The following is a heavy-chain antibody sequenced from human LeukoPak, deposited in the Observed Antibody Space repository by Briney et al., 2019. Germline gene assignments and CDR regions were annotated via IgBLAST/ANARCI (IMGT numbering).Heavy chain of an antibody. CDR3: ARGPIYYDILTNFDS. Sequence: PGGSLRLSCAASGVTFNNDSMNWGRHAPGQGLDRVSSISITSTYIYYADSVKGRFTISRDNAKSPMYLQMNSLRAGDTAVYYCARGPIYYDILTNFDSWGQGTLVTVSS. CDR2: ISITSTYI. V-gene: IGHV3-21*01. J-gene: IGHJ4*02. D-gene: IGHD3-9*01. CDR1: GVTFNNDS.